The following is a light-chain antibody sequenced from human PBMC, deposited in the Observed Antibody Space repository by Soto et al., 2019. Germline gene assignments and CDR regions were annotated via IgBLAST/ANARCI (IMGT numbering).Light chain of an antibody. CDR3: QQYSSTPV. V-gene: IGKV4-1*01. J-gene: IGKJ1*01. Sequence: DIVMTQSPDSLAVSLGERATINCKSSQSVLYSSNNKNYLAWYQQKPGQPPKLLIYWASTRESGVPDRFSGSGSGTDFTLTISSLQAEDVAVYYCQQYSSTPVFGQGTKVEIK. CDR1: QSVLYSSNNKNY. CDR2: WAS.